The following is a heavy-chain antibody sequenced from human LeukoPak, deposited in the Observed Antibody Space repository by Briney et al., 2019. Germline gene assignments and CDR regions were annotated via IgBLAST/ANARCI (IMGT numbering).Heavy chain of an antibody. CDR3: ARSGYCSSTSCYAISD. J-gene: IGHJ4*02. Sequence: GESLKISCKGSGYSFTNYWIGWVRQMPGKGLEWMGIIYPGDSDTRYSPSFQGQVTISADKSISTAYLQWSSLKASDTAMYYCARSGYCSSTSCYAISDWGQGTLVTVSS. V-gene: IGHV5-51*01. D-gene: IGHD2-2*01. CDR2: IYPGDSDT. CDR1: GYSFTNYW.